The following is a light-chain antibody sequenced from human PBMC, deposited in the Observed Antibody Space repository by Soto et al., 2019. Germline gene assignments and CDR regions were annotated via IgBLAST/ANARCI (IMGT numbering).Light chain of an antibody. J-gene: IGLJ2*01. CDR3: CSYTSSSTLV. CDR1: SSDVGGYNY. CDR2: DVS. V-gene: IGLV2-14*03. Sequence: QSALTQPASVSGSPGQSITISCTGTSSDVGGYNYVSWYQQQPGKAPKLMIYDVSNRPSGVSNRFSGSKSGNTASLTISGLQAEDEADYYCCSYTSSSTLVFGGGTKLTVL.